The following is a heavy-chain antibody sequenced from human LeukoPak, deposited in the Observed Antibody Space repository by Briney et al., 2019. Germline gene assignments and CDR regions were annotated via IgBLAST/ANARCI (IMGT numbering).Heavy chain of an antibody. D-gene: IGHD7-27*01. Sequence: PSETLSLTCSVSGGSVSSGSYYWSWIRQPPGKGLEWIGYIYFSGSTNYNPSLKSRVTISLDTSKNQFSLKLSSVTAADTAVYYCARRWGGRDAFDIWGQGTMVTVSS. J-gene: IGHJ3*02. CDR1: GGSVSSGSYY. V-gene: IGHV4-61*01. CDR2: IYFSGST. CDR3: ARRWGGRDAFDI.